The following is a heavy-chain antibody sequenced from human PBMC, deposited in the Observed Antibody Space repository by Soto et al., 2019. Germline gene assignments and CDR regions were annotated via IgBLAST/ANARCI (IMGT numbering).Heavy chain of an antibody. CDR3: AIATLPTTMVRGVASHYYYYYGMDV. Sequence: QVQLVQSGAEVKKPGSSVKVSCKASGGTFSSYAISWVRQAPGQGLEWMGGIIPIFGTANYAQKFQGRVTITADESTSTAYMELSSLRSEDTAVYYCAIATLPTTMVRGVASHYYYYYGMDVWGQGTTVTVSS. D-gene: IGHD3-10*01. CDR1: GGTFSSYA. CDR2: IIPIFGTA. J-gene: IGHJ6*02. V-gene: IGHV1-69*01.